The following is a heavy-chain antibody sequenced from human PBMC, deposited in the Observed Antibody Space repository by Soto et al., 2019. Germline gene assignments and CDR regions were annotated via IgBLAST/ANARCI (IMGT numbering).Heavy chain of an antibody. CDR2: IHYSGSS. CDR3: ARAIVVTVGGMDV. V-gene: IGHV4-30-4*01. Sequence: QVQLQESGPGLVTPSQTLSLTCTVSGGAISNADYYWSWVRQPPGKGLEWIGYIHYSGSSFFNPSLKSRVTMSKDTSKIHFSLRLTSVTAADTAVDYCARAIVVTVGGMDVWGRGTTVTVSS. D-gene: IGHD5-12*01. J-gene: IGHJ6*02. CDR1: GGAISNADYY.